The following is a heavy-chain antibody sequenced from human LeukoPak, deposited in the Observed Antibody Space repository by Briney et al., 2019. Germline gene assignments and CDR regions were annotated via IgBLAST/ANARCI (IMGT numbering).Heavy chain of an antibody. CDR3: ATLDLDDYRDYSKTGY. CDR2: INSGGGT. V-gene: IGHV3-64*01. D-gene: IGHD4-17*01. CDR1: GFTFTTYT. J-gene: IGHJ4*02. Sequence: GGSLRLSCAASGFTFTTYTMPWVRQAPGKGLEHVSAINSGGGTYYGHSVKGRFTISRDNSKNTLFLQMGSLRVDDMAVYYCATLDLDDYRDYSKTGYWGQGTLVTVSS.